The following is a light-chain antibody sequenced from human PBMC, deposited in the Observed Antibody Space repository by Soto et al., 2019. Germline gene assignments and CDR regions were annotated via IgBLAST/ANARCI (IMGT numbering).Light chain of an antibody. CDR3: QQYGSSPQA. CDR2: GAS. V-gene: IGKV3-20*01. J-gene: IGKJ1*01. Sequence: EIVSTQSPGTLSLSPGDRATLSCRASQSVSSNYLVWYQQKPGQAPRLLIYGASSRAIGIPDRFSGSGSGTDFTLTISRLEPEDFAVYYCQQYGSSPQAFGQGTKVEIK. CDR1: QSVSSNY.